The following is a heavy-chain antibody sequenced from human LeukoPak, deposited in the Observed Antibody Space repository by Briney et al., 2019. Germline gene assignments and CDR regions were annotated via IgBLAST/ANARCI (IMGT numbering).Heavy chain of an antibody. V-gene: IGHV3-48*04. CDR3: AKWGLIAAAGKDY. D-gene: IGHD6-13*01. J-gene: IGHJ4*02. CDR2: ISSSSSTI. CDR1: GFTFSSYS. Sequence: GGSLRLSCAASGFTFSSYSMNWVRQAPGKGLEWVSYISSSSSTIYYADSVKGRFTISRDNAKNSLYLQMNSLRAEDTAVYYCAKWGLIAAAGKDYWGQGTLVTVSS.